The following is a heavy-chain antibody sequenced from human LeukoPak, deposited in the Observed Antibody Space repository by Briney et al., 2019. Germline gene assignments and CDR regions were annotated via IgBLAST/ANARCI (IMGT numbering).Heavy chain of an antibody. Sequence: PGGSLRLSCAASGFTFSSYTLSWIRQPPGMGLEWIANIYYSGTTYYNPALRSRVTVSVDTSKNQFSLKVNSVTTADTAVYYCARSDCSRTDCSYFYGMDVWGQGTTVTVSS. D-gene: IGHD2-2*01. V-gene: IGHV4-59*04. CDR1: GFTFSSYT. J-gene: IGHJ6*02. CDR3: ARSDCSRTDCSYFYGMDV. CDR2: IYYSGTT.